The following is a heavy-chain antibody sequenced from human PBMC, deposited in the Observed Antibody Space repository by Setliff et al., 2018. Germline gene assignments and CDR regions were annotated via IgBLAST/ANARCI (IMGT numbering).Heavy chain of an antibody. Sequence: ASVKVSCKASGYTFTSHIMHWVRQAPGQRLEWMGWINAGNGNTKYSQKFQGRVTITRDTSASTAHMELSSLRSEDTAVYYCARPNDSSGYYYHYWGQGTLVTVSS. CDR2: INAGNGNT. J-gene: IGHJ4*02. V-gene: IGHV1-3*01. D-gene: IGHD3-22*01. CDR1: GYTFTSHI. CDR3: ARPNDSSGYYYHY.